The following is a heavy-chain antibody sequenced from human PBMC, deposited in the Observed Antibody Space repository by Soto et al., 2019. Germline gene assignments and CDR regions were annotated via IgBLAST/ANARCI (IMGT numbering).Heavy chain of an antibody. D-gene: IGHD3-10*01. V-gene: IGHV3-23*01. CDR1: GFTFSSYA. CDR2: ISGSGGST. Sequence: GGSLRLSCAASGFTFSSYAMSWVRQTPGKGLEWVSAISGSGGSTYYADSVKGRFTISRDNSKNTLYLQMNSLRAEDTAVYYCARDSPAYYYGSGRAKDFDYWGQGTLVTVSS. CDR3: ARDSPAYYYGSGRAKDFDY. J-gene: IGHJ4*02.